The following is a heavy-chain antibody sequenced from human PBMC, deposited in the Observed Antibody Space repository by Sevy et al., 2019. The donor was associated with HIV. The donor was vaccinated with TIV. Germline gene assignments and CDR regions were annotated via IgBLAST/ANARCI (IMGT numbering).Heavy chain of an antibody. CDR1: GFTFSSYA. CDR2: ISGSGYST. CDR3: AKEGGGYNYDSSGLFDY. V-gene: IGHV3-23*01. D-gene: IGHD3-22*01. J-gene: IGHJ4*02. Sequence: GGSLRLSCAASGFTFSSYAMSWVRQAPGMGLEWVSGISGSGYSTYYADSVKGRFTISRDNSKNTLYLQMNSLRAEDTAVYYCAKEGGGYNYDSSGLFDYWGQRTLVTVSS.